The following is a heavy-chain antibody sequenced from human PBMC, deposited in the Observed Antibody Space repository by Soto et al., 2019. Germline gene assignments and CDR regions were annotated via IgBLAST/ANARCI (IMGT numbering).Heavy chain of an antibody. CDR1: GFTFSSYG. CDR2: IWYDGSNK. Sequence: GGSLRLSCAASGFTFSSYGMHWVRQAPGKGLEWVAVIWYDGSNKYYADSVKGRFTISRDNSKNTLYLQMNSLRAEDTAVYYCARGFLWPLYYYYGMDVWGQGTTVTVSS. J-gene: IGHJ6*02. D-gene: IGHD3-3*01. V-gene: IGHV3-33*01. CDR3: ARGFLWPLYYYYGMDV.